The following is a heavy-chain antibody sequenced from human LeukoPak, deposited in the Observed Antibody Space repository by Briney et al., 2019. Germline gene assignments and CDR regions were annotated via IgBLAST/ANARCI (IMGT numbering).Heavy chain of an antibody. CDR1: GYTFTSYA. Sequence: GASVKVSCKASGYTFTSYAMNWVRQAPGQGLEWMGGIIPIFGTANYAQKFQGRVTITADESTSTAYMELSSLRSEDTAVYYCARGSPYGDYYGNYYYYMDVWGKGTTVTISS. CDR3: ARGSPYGDYYGNYYYYMDV. J-gene: IGHJ6*03. V-gene: IGHV1-69*13. D-gene: IGHD4-17*01. CDR2: IIPIFGTA.